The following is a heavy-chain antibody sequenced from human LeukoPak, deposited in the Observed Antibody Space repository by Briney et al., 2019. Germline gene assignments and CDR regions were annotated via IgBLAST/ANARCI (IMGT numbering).Heavy chain of an antibody. D-gene: IGHD3-10*01. CDR3: ATTLGVPYYFDY. CDR2: FDPEDGET. V-gene: IGHV1-24*01. Sequence: ALVKVSCKVSGYTLTELSMHWVRQAPGKGLEWMGGFDPEDGETIYAQKFQGRVTMTEDTSTDTAYMELSSLRSEDTAVYYCATTLGVPYYFDYWGQGTLVTVSS. CDR1: GYTLTELS. J-gene: IGHJ4*02.